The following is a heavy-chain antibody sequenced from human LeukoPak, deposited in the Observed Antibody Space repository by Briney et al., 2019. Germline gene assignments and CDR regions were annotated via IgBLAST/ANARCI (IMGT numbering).Heavy chain of an antibody. CDR1: GYTFTGYY. CDR3: ARFRSGWYEDDAFDI. V-gene: IGHV1-2*02. D-gene: IGHD6-19*01. J-gene: IGHJ3*02. Sequence: ASVKVSCKASGYTFTGYYMHWVRQAPGQGLEWMGWINPNSGGTNYAQKFQGRVTMTTDTSTSTAYMELRSLRSDDTAVYYCARFRSGWYEDDAFDIWGQGTMVTVSS. CDR2: INPNSGGT.